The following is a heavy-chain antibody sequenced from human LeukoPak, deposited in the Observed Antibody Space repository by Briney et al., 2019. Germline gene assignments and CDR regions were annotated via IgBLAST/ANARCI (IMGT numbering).Heavy chain of an antibody. CDR2: IKEDGSEK. CDR1: GFTFSNCW. Sequence: GGSLRLSCAASGFTFSNCWMSWVRQAPGKGLEWVGNIKEDGSEKYYVDSVKGRFTISRDNSKNTLYLQMNSLRAEDTAVYYCAKDRGRTIFGVVIIPLSYYYYYMDVWGKGTTVTVSS. V-gene: IGHV3-7*03. J-gene: IGHJ6*03. CDR3: AKDRGRTIFGVVIIPLSYYYYYMDV. D-gene: IGHD3-3*01.